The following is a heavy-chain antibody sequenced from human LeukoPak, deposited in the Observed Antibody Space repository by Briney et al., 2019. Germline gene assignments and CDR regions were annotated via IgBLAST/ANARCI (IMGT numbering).Heavy chain of an antibody. CDR3: ARGFPNSSGWYGY. Sequence: SETLSPTCAVYGGSFSGYSWSWIRQPPGKGLEWIAEINHSGSTNYNPSLKSRVTISVDTSKNQFSLKLSSVTAADTAVYYCARGFPNSSGWYGYWGQGTLVTVSS. CDR2: INHSGST. D-gene: IGHD6-19*01. J-gene: IGHJ4*02. CDR1: GGSFSGYS. V-gene: IGHV4-34*01.